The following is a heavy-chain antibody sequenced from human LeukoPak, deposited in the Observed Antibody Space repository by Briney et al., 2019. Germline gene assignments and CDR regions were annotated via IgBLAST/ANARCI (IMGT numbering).Heavy chain of an antibody. Sequence: SETLSLTCAVYGGSFSGYYWNWIRQSPGKGLEWIGEINDGGSTNYNPSLKSRVTISVDTSKNQFSLKLSSVTAADTAVYYCARDGGGSYNNWFDPWGQGTLVTVSS. D-gene: IGHD1-26*01. CDR2: INDGGST. CDR1: GGSFSGYY. J-gene: IGHJ5*02. CDR3: ARDGGGSYNNWFDP. V-gene: IGHV4-34*01.